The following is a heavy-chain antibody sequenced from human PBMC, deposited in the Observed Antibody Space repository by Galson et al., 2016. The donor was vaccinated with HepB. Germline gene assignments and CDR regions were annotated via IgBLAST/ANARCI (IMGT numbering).Heavy chain of an antibody. V-gene: IGHV4-59*01. CDR3: ARDDSGGWYGFHYGMDV. CDR1: GASISGYY. CDR2: IYYSGRT. D-gene: IGHD6-19*01. Sequence: LSLTCTVSGASISGYYLSWIRQPPGTRLEWIGYIYYSGRTNYNPSLKSRVTISVDTSKNQFSLKLSSVTAADTAVYYCARDDSGGWYGFHYGMDVWGQGTAVTVSS. J-gene: IGHJ6*02.